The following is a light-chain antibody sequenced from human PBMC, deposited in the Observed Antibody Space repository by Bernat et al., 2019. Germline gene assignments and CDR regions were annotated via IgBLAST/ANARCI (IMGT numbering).Light chain of an antibody. CDR3: SSYAGSSHNYV. Sequence: QSALTQPASVSGSPGQSITISCTGTSSDVGAYNYVSWYQQHPGKAPKLMIYEVSKRPSGVPDRFSGSKSGNTASLTVSGLQAEDEADYYCSSYAGSSHNYVFGTGTKVTVL. CDR1: SSDVGAYNY. J-gene: IGLJ1*01. V-gene: IGLV2-8*01. CDR2: EVS.